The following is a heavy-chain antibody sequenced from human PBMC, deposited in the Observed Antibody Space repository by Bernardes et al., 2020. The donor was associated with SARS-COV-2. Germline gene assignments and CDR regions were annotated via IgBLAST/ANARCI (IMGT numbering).Heavy chain of an antibody. CDR3: ARAPSRDSSGSYYGGRNLDY. CDR1: GFTFSDYY. J-gene: IGHJ4*02. Sequence: SLSLSCAASGFTFSDYYMAWVRQAPGKGLDWLSYISESGSTIYYADSVKGRFTISRDNAKDSLYLQMNSLRPEETAVYYCARAPSRDSSGSYYGGRNLDYWGQGTLVTVSA. D-gene: IGHD1-26*01. CDR2: ISESGSTI. V-gene: IGHV3-11*01.